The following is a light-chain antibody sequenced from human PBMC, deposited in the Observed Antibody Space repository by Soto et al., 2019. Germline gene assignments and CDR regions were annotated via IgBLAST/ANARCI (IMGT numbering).Light chain of an antibody. CDR2: GAS. J-gene: IGKJ1*01. V-gene: IGKV3-20*01. Sequence: EIVLTQSPGTLSLSPGDTATLSCRASQRVASTYFAWYQQKPGQAPRLLIFGASNRATAIPDRFSGSGSGTEFSLTIRRLEPDDFAVYYCQQYTSPSSWTFGQGTKVELK. CDR1: QRVASTY. CDR3: QQYTSPSSWT.